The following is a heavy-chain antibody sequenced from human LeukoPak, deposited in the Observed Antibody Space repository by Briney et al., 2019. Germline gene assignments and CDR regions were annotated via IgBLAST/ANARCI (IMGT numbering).Heavy chain of an antibody. J-gene: IGHJ4*02. CDR3: AKDLYDSSGYPPNDY. Sequence: PGGSLRLSCAASGFTFSSYGMSWVRQAPGKGLEWVSVISGSGGSTYYADSVKGRFTISRDNSKNTLYLQMNSLRAVDTAVYYCAKDLYDSSGYPPNDYWGQGTLVTVSS. V-gene: IGHV3-23*01. CDR1: GFTFSSYG. D-gene: IGHD3-22*01. CDR2: ISGSGGST.